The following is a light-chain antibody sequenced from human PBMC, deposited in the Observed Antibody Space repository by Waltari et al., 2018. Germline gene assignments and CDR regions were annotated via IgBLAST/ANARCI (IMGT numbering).Light chain of an antibody. CDR1: TRPATSRKY. J-gene: IGLJ3*02. CDR3: LLWYSGARWV. Sequence: AVLTQVPSLTVPPGVPVTLTWGSSTRPATSRKYPSWFPQKPGQFPKTLIFDTSNKHSWTPARFSGSLLGGKAALTLSGAQPEDEAEYYCLLWYSGARWVFGGGTKLSVL. V-gene: IGLV7-46*01. CDR2: DTS.